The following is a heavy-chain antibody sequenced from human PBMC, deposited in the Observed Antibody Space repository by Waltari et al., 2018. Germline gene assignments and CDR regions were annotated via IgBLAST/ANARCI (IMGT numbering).Heavy chain of an antibody. D-gene: IGHD6-19*01. Sequence: EVQVVESGGGLVQPGGSLKLSCATSGFSFSGSTIHWVRQTSGKGVEWVGRIRRQPYKYATAYSASVKGRFTISRDDSKNTAYLQMNNLMTEDTAVYYCSGGEVTGTDFWGQGTLVTVSS. CDR3: SGGEVTGTDF. J-gene: IGHJ4*02. CDR2: IRRQPYKYAT. V-gene: IGHV3-73*01. CDR1: GFSFSGST.